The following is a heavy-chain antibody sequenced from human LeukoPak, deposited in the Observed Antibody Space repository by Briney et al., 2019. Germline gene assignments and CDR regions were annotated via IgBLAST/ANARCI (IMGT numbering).Heavy chain of an antibody. V-gene: IGHV3-30*18. CDR2: ISYDGSNK. Sequence: GGSLRLSCAASGFTFSSHDMHWVRQAPGKGLEWVAVISYDGSNKYYADSVKGRFTISRDNSKNTLYLQMNSLRAEDTAVYYCAKNRDRGVPTYYYDSSGSSHFDLWGRGTLVTVSS. J-gene: IGHJ2*01. D-gene: IGHD3-22*01. CDR1: GFTFSSHD. CDR3: AKNRDRGVPTYYYDSSGSSHFDL.